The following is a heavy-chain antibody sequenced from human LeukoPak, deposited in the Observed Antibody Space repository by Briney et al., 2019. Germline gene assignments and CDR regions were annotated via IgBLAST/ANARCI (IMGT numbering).Heavy chain of an antibody. Sequence: SETLSLTCAVYGGSFSGYYWSWIRQPPGKGLEWIGEINHSGSTNYNPSLKSRVTISVDTSKNQFSLKLSSVTAADTAVYYCAGGVSGSSGWYNPLGVYFVYWGQGTLVTVSS. D-gene: IGHD6-19*01. V-gene: IGHV4-34*01. CDR2: INHSGST. CDR1: GGSFSGYY. CDR3: AGGVSGSSGWYNPLGVYFVY. J-gene: IGHJ4*02.